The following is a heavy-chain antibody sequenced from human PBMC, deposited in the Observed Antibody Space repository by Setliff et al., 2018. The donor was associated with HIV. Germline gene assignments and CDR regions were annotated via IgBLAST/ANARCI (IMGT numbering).Heavy chain of an antibody. J-gene: IGHJ5*02. CDR3: ASRIYYYDESRVLREEGFVP. CDR2: INHVGST. Sequence: SETLSLTCAASEDSIEDSITNALSWAWIRQPPGKGLEWIGSINHVGSTFYNPSLRSRLTISIDTSKNQFSLKLPSVTAADTAMYYCASRIYYYDESRVLREEGFVPWGQGTLVTVSS. CDR1: EDSIEDSITNALS. D-gene: IGHD3-22*01. V-gene: IGHV4-38-2*01.